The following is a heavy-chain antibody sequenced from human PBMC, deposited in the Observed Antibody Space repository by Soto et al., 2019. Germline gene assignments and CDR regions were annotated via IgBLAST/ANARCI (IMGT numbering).Heavy chain of an antibody. J-gene: IGHJ5*02. V-gene: IGHV1-18*01. CDR1: GYAFSSYG. Sequence: ASVKVYCKASGYAFSSYGISWVRQAPGQGPEWMGWISAYDGDRNYGQDFQGRLTMTTDTSTSTAYMELRSLRSDDTAVYYCVGYFLHYDVSTGSYSDCFDPWGQGTLVTVSS. D-gene: IGHD3-9*01. CDR2: ISAYDGDR. CDR3: VGYFLHYDVSTGSYSDCFDP.